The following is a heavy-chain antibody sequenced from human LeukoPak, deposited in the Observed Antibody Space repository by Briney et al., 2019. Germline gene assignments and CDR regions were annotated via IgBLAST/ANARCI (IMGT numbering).Heavy chain of an antibody. D-gene: IGHD2-21*02. CDR2: ISYDGSNK. CDR3: AKDGGVTARYYGMDV. CDR1: GFTFSSYA. Sequence: GGSLRLSCAASGFTFSSYAMHWVRQAPGKGLEWVAVISYDGSNKYYADSVKGRFTISRDNSMNTLYLQMNSLRAEDTAVYYCAKDGGVTARYYGMDVWGQGTTVTVSS. V-gene: IGHV3-30-3*01. J-gene: IGHJ6*02.